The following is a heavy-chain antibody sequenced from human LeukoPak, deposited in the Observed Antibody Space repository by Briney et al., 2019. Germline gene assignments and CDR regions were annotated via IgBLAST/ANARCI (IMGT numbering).Heavy chain of an antibody. CDR1: GGTFSSYA. D-gene: IGHD3-10*02. J-gene: IGHJ4*02. CDR2: MNPNTGNT. V-gene: IGHV1-8*02. CDR3: ARGWRIAMFGGLFVYYFDY. Sequence: GASVKVSCKASGGTFSSYAINWVRQATGQGLEWMGWMNPNTGNTGYAQKFQGRVTMTRNTSISTAYMELSSLRSEDTAVYYCARGWRIAMFGGLFVYYFDYWGQGTLVTVSS.